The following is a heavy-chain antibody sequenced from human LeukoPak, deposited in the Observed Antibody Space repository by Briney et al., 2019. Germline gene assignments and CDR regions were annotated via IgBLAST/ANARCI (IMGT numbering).Heavy chain of an antibody. D-gene: IGHD3-22*01. Sequence: GGSLRLSCAASGFTFSSYSMNWVRQAPGKGLEWVSYISSSSSTIYYADSVKGRFTISRDNAKNSLYLQMNSLRAEDTAVYYCARVAPQEYYYDSSGSLGDYFDYWGQGTLVTVSS. CDR1: GFTFSSYS. CDR3: ARVAPQEYYYDSSGSLGDYFDY. CDR2: ISSSSSTI. V-gene: IGHV3-48*01. J-gene: IGHJ4*02.